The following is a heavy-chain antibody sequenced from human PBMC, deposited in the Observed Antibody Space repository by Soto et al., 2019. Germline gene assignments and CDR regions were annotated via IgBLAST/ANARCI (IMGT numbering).Heavy chain of an antibody. CDR2: ISATGTTT. CDR1: EFSFSSYA. CDR3: ATYSSPFDY. D-gene: IGHD6-13*01. J-gene: IGHJ4*02. Sequence: EVQLMESGGGLVQPGGSLRLSCAASEFSFSSYALNWVRQAPGKGLEWVSAISATGTTTYYADSVKGRFTISRDNSKRTLFLQMDILSPDDTAVYYCATYSSPFDYWGQGTLVTVSS. V-gene: IGHV3-23*01.